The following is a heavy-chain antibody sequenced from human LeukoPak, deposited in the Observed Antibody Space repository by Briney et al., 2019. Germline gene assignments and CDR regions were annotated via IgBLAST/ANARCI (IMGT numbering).Heavy chain of an antibody. CDR2: IKEDGSEK. J-gene: IGHJ5*01. Sequence: SGGSLRLSCVASGFTFSVYWMSWVSQAAGKGLEWVANIKEDGSEKYYVDSVKGRFTISRDNAKNSLYLQMSSLRAEDTAVYYCARGGSWFASWGQGTLVTVSS. V-gene: IGHV3-7*01. CDR1: GFTFSVYW. CDR3: ARGGSWFAS. D-gene: IGHD3-10*01.